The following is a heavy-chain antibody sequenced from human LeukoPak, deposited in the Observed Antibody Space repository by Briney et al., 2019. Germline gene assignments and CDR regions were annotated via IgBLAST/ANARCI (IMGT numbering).Heavy chain of an antibody. CDR1: GGSFSGYY. D-gene: IGHD4-23*01. CDR3: ARLYGGNQPSDY. J-gene: IGHJ4*02. CDR2: INHSGST. V-gene: IGHV4-34*01. Sequence: NPSETLSLTCAVYGGSFSGYYWSWIRQPPGKGLEWIGEINHSGSTNYNPSLKSRVTISVDTSKNQFSLKLSSVTAADTAVYYCARLYGGNQPSDYWGQGTLVTVSS.